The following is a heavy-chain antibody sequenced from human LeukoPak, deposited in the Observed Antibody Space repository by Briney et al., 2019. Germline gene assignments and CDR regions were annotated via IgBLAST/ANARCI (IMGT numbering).Heavy chain of an antibody. CDR2: ISYDGSNK. Sequence: GGSLRLSCAASGFTFSSYAMHWVRQAPGKGLEWVAVISYDGSNKYYADSVKGRFTISRDNSKNTLYRQMNSLRAEDTAVYYCARDHGWYVSLDYYYGMDVWGQGTTVTVSS. CDR3: ARDHGWYVSLDYYYGMDV. CDR1: GFTFSSYA. J-gene: IGHJ6*02. V-gene: IGHV3-30-3*01. D-gene: IGHD6-19*01.